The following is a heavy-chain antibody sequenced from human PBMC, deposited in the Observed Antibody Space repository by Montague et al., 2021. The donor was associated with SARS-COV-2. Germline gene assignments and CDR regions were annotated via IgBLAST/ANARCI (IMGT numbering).Heavy chain of an antibody. CDR3: ARVGRQQRVRFSGMDV. V-gene: IGHV4-39*07. J-gene: IGHJ6*02. Sequence: SETLSLTCAVSGGSISSGSYYWGWIRQPAGRGLEWIGRIYNSGSTYYNPSLKSRVTISVDTSKNQFSLKLSSVTAADTAVYYCARVGRQQRVRFSGMDVWGQGTTVTVSS. D-gene: IGHD6-13*01. CDR2: IYNSGST. CDR1: GGSISSGSYY.